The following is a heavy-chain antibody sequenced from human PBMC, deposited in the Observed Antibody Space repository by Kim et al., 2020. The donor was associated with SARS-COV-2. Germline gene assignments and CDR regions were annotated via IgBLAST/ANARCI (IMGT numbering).Heavy chain of an antibody. D-gene: IGHD3-22*01. J-gene: IGHJ4*02. CDR3: ARQVGHYDSSGYLDY. Sequence: QKCQGKITMTRETSTSTVYMELSSLGSEDTAVYYCARQVGHYDSSGYLDYWGQGTLVTVSS. V-gene: IGHV1-46*01.